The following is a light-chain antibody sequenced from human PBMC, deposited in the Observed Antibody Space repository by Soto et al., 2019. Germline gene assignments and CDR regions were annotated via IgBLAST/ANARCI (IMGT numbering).Light chain of an antibody. CDR1: SSDVGGPNS. CDR3: SSYAGGNNLGV. CDR2: GVY. Sequence: QSVLTQPPSASGSPGQSVTISCTGTSSDVGGPNSVSWYQQHPAKAPKLIIYGVYNRPSGVPDRFSGSKSGNTASLTVSGLQAEDEADYYCSSYAGGNNLGVFGGGTKLTVL. V-gene: IGLV2-8*01. J-gene: IGLJ2*01.